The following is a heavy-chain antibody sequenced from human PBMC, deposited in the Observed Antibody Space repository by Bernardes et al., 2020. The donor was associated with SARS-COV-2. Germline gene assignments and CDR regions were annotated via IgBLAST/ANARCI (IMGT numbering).Heavy chain of an antibody. CDR2: ISGSGGST. CDR1: GFTFSSYA. Sequence: GGSLRLSCAASGFTFSSYAMSWVRQAPGKGLEWVSAISGSGGSTYYADSVKGRFTISRDNSKNTLYLQMNSLRAEDTAVYYCAKERATTVVTPLGLDYWGQGTLVTVSS. D-gene: IGHD4-17*01. J-gene: IGHJ4*02. CDR3: AKERATTVVTPLGLDY. V-gene: IGHV3-23*01.